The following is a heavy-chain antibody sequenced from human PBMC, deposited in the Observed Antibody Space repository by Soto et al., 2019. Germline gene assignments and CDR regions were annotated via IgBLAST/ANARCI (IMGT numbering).Heavy chain of an antibody. V-gene: IGHV3-30-3*01. D-gene: IGHD2-21*01. CDR2: ISYDGSNY. CDR1: GFTFSSYA. Sequence: PGGSLRLSCAASGFTFSSYAMHWVRQAPGKGLEWVAFISYDGSNYYSADSMKGRFTISRDNSKSTLYLQMNSLRVEDTAVYYCARPPSGGDKMLLGYWGQGTLVTVSA. CDR3: ARPPSGGDKMLLGY. J-gene: IGHJ4*02.